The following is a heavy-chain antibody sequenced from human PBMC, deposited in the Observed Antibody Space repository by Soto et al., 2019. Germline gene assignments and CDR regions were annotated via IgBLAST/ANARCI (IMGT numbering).Heavy chain of an antibody. V-gene: IGHV4-59*01. CDR2: ISDSGST. J-gene: IGHJ3*01. Sequence: SATLPLTCTFSGGSISSYYWSWIRQPPGKGLEWIGYISDSGSTNYNPSLNSRVIMSIDKSQNQLSLKLTSVTAADTAVYYCSRPHGGPYAFDVWGRGTMVTVSS. D-gene: IGHD3-10*01. CDR1: GGSISSYY. CDR3: SRPHGGPYAFDV.